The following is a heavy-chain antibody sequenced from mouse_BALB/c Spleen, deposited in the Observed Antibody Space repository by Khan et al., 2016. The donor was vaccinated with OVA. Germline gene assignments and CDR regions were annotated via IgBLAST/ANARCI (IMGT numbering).Heavy chain of an antibody. CDR3: ARREDI. D-gene: IGHD1-3*01. V-gene: IGHV2-9*02. J-gene: IGHJ2*01. CDR2: IWAGGST. CDR1: GFSLTSYG. Sequence: QVQLKESGPGLVAPSQSLSITCTVSGFSLTSYGVHWVRQPPGKGLEWLGVIWAGGSTNYNSAIMSRLSISKDNSKSQVFLKMNSLQTYDTTMYYCARREDIWGQGTTVTVSS.